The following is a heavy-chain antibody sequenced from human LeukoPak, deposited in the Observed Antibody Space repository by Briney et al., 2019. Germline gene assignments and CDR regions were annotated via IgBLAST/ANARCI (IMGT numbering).Heavy chain of an antibody. CDR3: ARDPIRGYSGNESDAFDI. CDR1: GGTFSSYA. V-gene: IGHV1-69*13. Sequence: GASVKVSCKASGGTFSSYAISWVRQAPGQGLEWMGGIIPIFGTANYAQKFQGRVTITADESTSTAYMELSSLRSEDTAVYYCARDPIRGYSGNESDAFDIWGQGTMVTVSS. J-gene: IGHJ3*02. CDR2: IIPIFGTA. D-gene: IGHD5-12*01.